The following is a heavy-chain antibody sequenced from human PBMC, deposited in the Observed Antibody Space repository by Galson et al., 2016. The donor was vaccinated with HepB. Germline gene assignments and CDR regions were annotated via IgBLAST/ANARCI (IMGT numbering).Heavy chain of an antibody. CDR2: TFYRSTWEN. CDR1: GDSVYNNGAA. V-gene: IGHV6-1*01. Sequence: WAISGDSVYNNGAAWVWIRQSPSRGLEWLGRTFYRSTWENHYAGSVRNRITISPDTSRNQFSLQLNSVTPEGTAVYYCARAVMLGRGMDVWGQGTTVTVSS. CDR3: ARAVMLGRGMDV. J-gene: IGHJ6*02. D-gene: IGHD3-10*01.